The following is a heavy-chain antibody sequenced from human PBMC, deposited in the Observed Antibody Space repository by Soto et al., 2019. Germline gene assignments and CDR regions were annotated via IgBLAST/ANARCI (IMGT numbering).Heavy chain of an antibody. V-gene: IGHV1-2*02. CDR1: GYTFTGYY. CDR3: AREREWELGPAFDI. CDR2: INPNSGGT. Sequence: ASVKVSCKASGYTFTGYYMHWVRQAPGQGLEWMGWINPNSGGTNYAQKFQGRVTMTRDTSISTAYMELSRLRSDDTAVYYCAREREWELGPAFDIWGQGXMVTV. J-gene: IGHJ3*02. D-gene: IGHD1-26*01.